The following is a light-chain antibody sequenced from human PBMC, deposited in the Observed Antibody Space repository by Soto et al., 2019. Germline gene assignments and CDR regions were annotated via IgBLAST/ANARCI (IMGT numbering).Light chain of an antibody. CDR2: DVS. J-gene: IGLJ1*01. CDR3: SSYTSSSTLGV. CDR1: SSDVGGYNY. Sequence: QSVLTQPASVSGSPGQSITISCTGTSSDVGGYNYVSWYQQHPGKAPKLMIYDVSNRPSGVSNRFSGSKSGNTASLTISGLQGEDEADYYCSSYTSSSTLGVFGTGTQLTVL. V-gene: IGLV2-14*01.